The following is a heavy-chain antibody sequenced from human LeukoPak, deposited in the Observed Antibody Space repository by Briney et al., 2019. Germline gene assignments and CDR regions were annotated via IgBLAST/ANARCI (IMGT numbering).Heavy chain of an antibody. Sequence: GGSLRLSCAASGFTFSNFAMGWVRQAPGKGLVWLSTISPRGDRTYDADSVRGRFIISRDNSKNTFYLQLNSLRAEDTAVYYSAKVFCSSPRCFVPFDYWGQGTLVSVSS. CDR3: AKVFCSSPRCFVPFDY. J-gene: IGHJ4*02. CDR1: GFTFSNFA. CDR2: ISPRGDRT. D-gene: IGHD2-2*01. V-gene: IGHV3-23*01.